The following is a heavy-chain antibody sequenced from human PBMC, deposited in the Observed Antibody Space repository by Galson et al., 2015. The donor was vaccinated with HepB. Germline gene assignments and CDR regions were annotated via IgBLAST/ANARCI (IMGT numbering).Heavy chain of an antibody. CDR3: ARGPKNYYDSSGTRFDP. D-gene: IGHD3-22*01. CDR1: GSTFTSYD. CDR2: MNPNSGNT. Sequence: SVKVSCKASGSTFTSYDINWVRQATGQGLEWMGWMNPNSGNTGYAQKFQGRVTMTRNTSISTAYMELSSLRSEDTAVYYCARGPKNYYDSSGTRFDPWGQGTLVTVSS. J-gene: IGHJ5*02. V-gene: IGHV1-8*01.